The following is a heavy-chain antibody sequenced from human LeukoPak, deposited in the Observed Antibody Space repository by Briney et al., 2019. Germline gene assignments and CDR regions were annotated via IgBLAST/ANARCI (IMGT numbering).Heavy chain of an antibody. Sequence: GGSLRLSCAASGFTFSSYSMNWVRQAPGKGLEWVSSISSSSSYIYYADSVKGRFTISRDNAKNSLYLQMNSLRAEDTAVYYCARVGSWPQNYFDYWGQGTLVTVSS. CDR3: ARVGSWPQNYFDY. D-gene: IGHD6-13*01. J-gene: IGHJ4*02. V-gene: IGHV3-21*01. CDR1: GFTFSSYS. CDR2: ISSSSSYI.